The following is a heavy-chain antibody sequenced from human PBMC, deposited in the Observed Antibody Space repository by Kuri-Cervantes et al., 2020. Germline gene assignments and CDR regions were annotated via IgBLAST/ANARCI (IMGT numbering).Heavy chain of an antibody. CDR3: ARVDVWFGELLDDAFDI. J-gene: IGHJ3*02. D-gene: IGHD3-10*01. V-gene: IGHV4-4*02. CDR2: IYHSGST. Sequence: GSLRLSCAVSGGSISSSNWWSWVRQPPGKGLEWIGEIYHSGSTNYNPSLKSRVTISVDTSKNQFSLKLSSVTAADTAVYYCARVDVWFGELLDDAFDIWGQGTMVTVSS. CDR1: GGSISSSNW.